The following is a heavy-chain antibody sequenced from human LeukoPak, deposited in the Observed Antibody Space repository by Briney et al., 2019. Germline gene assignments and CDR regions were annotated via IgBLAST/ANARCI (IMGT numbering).Heavy chain of an antibody. D-gene: IGHD3-22*01. J-gene: IGHJ4*02. V-gene: IGHV4-61*02. Sequence: SQTLSLTCTVSGGSISSGSYYWSWIRQPAGKGLEWIGRIYFTGDTNYNPSLRSRVTISIDTSKNQFSLKLNSLTAADTAVYYCARQLDHYDNIYYFDYWGQGTLVTVSS. CDR1: GGSISSGSYY. CDR3: ARQLDHYDNIYYFDY. CDR2: IYFTGDT.